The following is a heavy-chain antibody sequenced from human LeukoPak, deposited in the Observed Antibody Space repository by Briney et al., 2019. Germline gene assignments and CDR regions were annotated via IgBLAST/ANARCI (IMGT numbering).Heavy chain of an antibody. D-gene: IGHD1-26*01. Sequence: ASVKVSCKASGYTFTGYYMHWVRQAPGQGLEWMGRVNPHSGGTNHAQKFQGRLTMTRDTSISTAYMELSRLRSDDTALYYCATGINSGSYYYFDYWGQGTLVTVPS. V-gene: IGHV1-2*06. CDR3: ATGINSGSYYYFDY. CDR1: GYTFTGYY. J-gene: IGHJ4*02. CDR2: VNPHSGGT.